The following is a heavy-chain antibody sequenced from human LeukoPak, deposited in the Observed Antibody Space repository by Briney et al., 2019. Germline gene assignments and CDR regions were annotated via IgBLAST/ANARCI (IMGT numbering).Heavy chain of an antibody. CDR2: INHSGST. CDR1: GGSFSGYY. CDR3: ARDIRSGSYGSFDY. J-gene: IGHJ4*02. V-gene: IGHV4-34*01. D-gene: IGHD1-26*01. Sequence: SETLSLTCAVYGGSFSGYYWSWIRQPPGKGLGWIGEINHSGSTNYNPSLKSRVTISVDTSKNQFSLKLSSVTAADTAVYYCARDIRSGSYGSFDYWGQGTLVTVSS.